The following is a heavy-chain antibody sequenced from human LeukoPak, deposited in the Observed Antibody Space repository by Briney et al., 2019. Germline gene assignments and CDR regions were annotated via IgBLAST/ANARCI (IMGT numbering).Heavy chain of an antibody. Sequence: GGSLRLSCAASGFTFSSYAMSWVRQAPWKGLEWVSAISGSGGSTYYADSVKGRFTISRDNSKNTLYLQMNSLRAEDTAVYYCAKAEYYDILTGYSHYSGFDYWGQGTLVTVSS. J-gene: IGHJ4*02. V-gene: IGHV3-23*01. CDR1: GFTFSSYA. CDR3: AKAEYYDILTGYSHYSGFDY. CDR2: ISGSGGST. D-gene: IGHD3-9*01.